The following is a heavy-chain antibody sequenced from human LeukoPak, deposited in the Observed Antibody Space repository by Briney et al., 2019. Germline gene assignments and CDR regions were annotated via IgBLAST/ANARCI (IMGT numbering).Heavy chain of an antibody. CDR1: GFTVNSNY. V-gene: IGHV3-53*01. CDR3: ARDPVGSYDILTD. J-gene: IGHJ4*02. Sequence: PGGSLRLSCAASGFTVNSNYMSWVRQAPGKGLEWVSVIYSGGSTYYADSVKGRLTISRDNSKNTLYLQMNSLRVEDTAVYYCARDPVGSYDILTDWGQGTLVTVSS. CDR2: IYSGGST. D-gene: IGHD3-9*01.